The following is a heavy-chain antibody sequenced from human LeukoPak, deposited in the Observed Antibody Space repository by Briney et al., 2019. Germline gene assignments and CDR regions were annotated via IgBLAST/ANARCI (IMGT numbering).Heavy chain of an antibody. CDR1: GGSISSYY. J-gene: IGHJ4*02. CDR3: ARVFSDYGYFDY. V-gene: IGHV4-59*01. Sequence: SETLSLTCPVSGGSISSYYWSWIRQPPGKGLEWIGYIYYSGSTNYNPSLKSRVTISVDTSKNQFSLKLSSVTAADTAVYYCARVFSDYGYFDYWGQGTLVTVSS. CDR2: IYYSGST. D-gene: IGHD4-17*01.